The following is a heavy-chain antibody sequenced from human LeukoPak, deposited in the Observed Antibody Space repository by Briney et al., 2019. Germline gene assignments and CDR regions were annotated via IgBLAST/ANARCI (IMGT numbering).Heavy chain of an antibody. CDR3: ARGSPGEDIVVVPAAIRVNFDY. CDR2: INHSGGT. Sequence: PSETLSLTCAVYGGSFSGYYWSWIRQPPGKGLEWIGEINHSGGTNYNPSLKSRVTISVDTSKNQFSLKLSSVTAADTAVYYCARGSPGEDIVVVPAAIRVNFDYWGQGTLVTVSS. J-gene: IGHJ4*02. V-gene: IGHV4-34*01. D-gene: IGHD2-2*02. CDR1: GGSFSGYY.